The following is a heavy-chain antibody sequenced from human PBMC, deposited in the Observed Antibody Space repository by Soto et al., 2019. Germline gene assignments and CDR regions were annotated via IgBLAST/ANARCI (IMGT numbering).Heavy chain of an antibody. CDR2: IIPIFGST. J-gene: IGHJ3*02. Sequence: QVQLLQSGAEVKKPGSSVKVSCKATRGTFSSFGLSWVRQAPGQGLEWMGGIIPIFGSTNYAQKFLGRVRVTITADESTSTAHMELSNLRSEDTAVYYCARVGYCISTSCPTGWGAFDIWGQGTMVTVSS. D-gene: IGHD2-2*03. CDR3: ARVGYCISTSCPTGWGAFDI. V-gene: IGHV1-69*12. CDR1: RGTFSSFG.